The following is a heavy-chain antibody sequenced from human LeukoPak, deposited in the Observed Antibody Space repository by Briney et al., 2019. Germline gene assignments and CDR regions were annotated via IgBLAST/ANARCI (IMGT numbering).Heavy chain of an antibody. V-gene: IGHV3-9*01. D-gene: IGHD3-22*01. J-gene: IGHJ4*02. Sequence: PGGSLRLSCAASGFTFDDYAMHWVRQAPGKGLEWVSGISWNSGSIGYADSVKGRFTISRDNSKNTLYLQMNSLRAEDTAVYYCARGYDSSGYYYFDYWGQGTLVTVSS. CDR2: ISWNSGSI. CDR3: ARGYDSSGYYYFDY. CDR1: GFTFDDYA.